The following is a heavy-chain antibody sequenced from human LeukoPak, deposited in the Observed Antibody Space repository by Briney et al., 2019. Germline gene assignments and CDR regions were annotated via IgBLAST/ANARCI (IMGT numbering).Heavy chain of an antibody. CDR3: ARDSPGGYYDSSGYHYGGGFDY. J-gene: IGHJ4*02. Sequence: SETLSLTCTVSGGSISSGGYYWSWIRQHPGKGLEWIGSIYYSGSTYYNPSLKSRVTISSDTSKNHFSLQLSSVTAAATAVYSCARDSPGGYYDSSGYHYGGGFDYWGQGTLVTVSS. CDR2: IYYSGST. V-gene: IGHV4-31*03. D-gene: IGHD3-22*01. CDR1: GGSISSGGYY.